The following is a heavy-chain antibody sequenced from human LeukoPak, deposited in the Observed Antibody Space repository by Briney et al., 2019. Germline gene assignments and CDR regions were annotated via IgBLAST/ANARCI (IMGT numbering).Heavy chain of an antibody. J-gene: IGHJ4*02. CDR2: IDGSGDGT. CDR1: GFTFSTYA. V-gene: IGHV3-23*01. Sequence: PGGSLRLSCAASGFTFSTYAILWVRQAPGKGLEWVSTIDGSGDGTSYADSVKGRFTVSRDNSKNTVYLQMNSLRAEDTAVYYCAKRAWVGSTHFDHWGRGALVTVSS. CDR3: AKRAWVGSTHFDH. D-gene: IGHD1-26*01.